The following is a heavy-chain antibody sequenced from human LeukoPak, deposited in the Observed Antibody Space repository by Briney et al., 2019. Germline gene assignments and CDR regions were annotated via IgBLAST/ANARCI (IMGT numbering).Heavy chain of an antibody. D-gene: IGHD3-3*01. J-gene: IGHJ6*02. V-gene: IGHV3-21*01. CDR2: ISSSSYI. CDR3: ARPYYDFWSGYLAVYGMDV. CDR1: GFTFSSYS. Sequence: GGSLRLSCAASGFTFSSYSMNWVRQAPGKGLEWVSSISSSSYIYYADSVKGRFTISRDNAKNSLYLQMNSLRAEDTAVYYCARPYYDFWSGYLAVYGMDVWAKGPRSPSP.